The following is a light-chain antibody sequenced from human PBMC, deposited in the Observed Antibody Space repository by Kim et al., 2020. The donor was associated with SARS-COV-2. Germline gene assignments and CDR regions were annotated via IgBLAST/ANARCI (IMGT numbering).Light chain of an antibody. CDR1: SNY. CDR3: SSYTSRSNFGV. CDR2: DVS. V-gene: IGLV2-14*03. Sequence: VSGSPGQSITTSCTGTSNYVSWYQQHPGKAPKLMIFDVSDRPSGVSNRFSGSKSGNTASLTISGLRAEDEAAYYCSSYTSRSNFGVFGGGTQLTVL. J-gene: IGLJ2*01.